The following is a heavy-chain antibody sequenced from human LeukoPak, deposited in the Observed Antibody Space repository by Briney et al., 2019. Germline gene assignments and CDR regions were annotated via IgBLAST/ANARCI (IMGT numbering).Heavy chain of an antibody. Sequence: GGSLRLSCAASGFSFSVYWMHWVRQAPGKGPVWVSSISSSSSYIYYADSVKGRFTISRDNAKNSLYLQMNSLRAEDTAVYYCARGWVAARPNFDYWGQGTLVTVSS. CDR1: GFSFSVYW. V-gene: IGHV3-21*01. J-gene: IGHJ4*02. CDR2: ISSSSSYI. D-gene: IGHD6-6*01. CDR3: ARGWVAARPNFDY.